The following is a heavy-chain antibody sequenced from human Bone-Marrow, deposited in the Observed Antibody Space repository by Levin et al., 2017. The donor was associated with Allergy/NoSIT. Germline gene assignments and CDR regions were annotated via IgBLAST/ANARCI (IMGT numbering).Heavy chain of an antibody. CDR1: GGSISGGSFY. Sequence: SETLSLTCSVSGGSISGGSFYWSWIRQHPGKGLEWIGSIHHSGNSYYNPALKTRATISVATSKNQFSLKLRSVTAADTALYFCARDTPFTYCSDKSCPFDTWGQGTLVTVSS. D-gene: IGHD2-15*01. CDR3: ARDTPFTYCSDKSCPFDT. V-gene: IGHV4-31*03. J-gene: IGHJ5*02. CDR2: IHHSGNS.